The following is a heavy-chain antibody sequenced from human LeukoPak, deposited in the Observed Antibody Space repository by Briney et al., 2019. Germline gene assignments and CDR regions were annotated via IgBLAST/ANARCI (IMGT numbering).Heavy chain of an antibody. CDR3: AKALLSGGYAFDI. CDR2: ISWNGGSI. J-gene: IGHJ3*02. V-gene: IGHV3-9*01. D-gene: IGHD5-12*01. Sequence: GGSLRLSWAAAGFTFDDYAMHWVRQAPGKGLEWVSGISWNGGSIGYADSVKGRFTISRDNAKNSLYLQMNSLRAEDTALYYCAKALLSGGYAFDIWGQGTMVTVSS. CDR1: GFTFDDYA.